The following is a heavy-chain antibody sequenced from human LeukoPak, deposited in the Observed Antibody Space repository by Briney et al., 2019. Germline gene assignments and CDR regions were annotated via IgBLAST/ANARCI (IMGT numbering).Heavy chain of an antibody. CDR2: INHSGST. D-gene: IGHD3-3*01. CDR3: ARADYDFWSGYYRRERFDY. V-gene: IGHV4-34*01. J-gene: IGHJ4*02. Sequence: SETLSPTCAVYGGSFSGYYWSWIRQPPGKGLEWIGEINHSGSTNYNPSLKSRVTISVDTSKNQFSLKLSSVTAADTAVYYCARADYDFWSGYYRRERFDYWGQGTLVTVSS. CDR1: GGSFSGYY.